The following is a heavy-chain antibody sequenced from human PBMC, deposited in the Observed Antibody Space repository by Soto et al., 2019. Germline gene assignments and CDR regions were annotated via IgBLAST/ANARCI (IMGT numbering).Heavy chain of an antibody. CDR1: GYTFTSYD. CDR2: TNPNSGSA. Sequence: ASVKVSCKASGYTFTSYDVNWVRQATGQGLEWMGWTNPNSGSAGYAQKFQGRVTMTRNTSISTAYMELSSLRSEDTAVYYCASPARNYDFWSGYSFDIWGQGTMVTVSS. D-gene: IGHD3-3*01. V-gene: IGHV1-8*01. J-gene: IGHJ3*02. CDR3: ASPARNYDFWSGYSFDI.